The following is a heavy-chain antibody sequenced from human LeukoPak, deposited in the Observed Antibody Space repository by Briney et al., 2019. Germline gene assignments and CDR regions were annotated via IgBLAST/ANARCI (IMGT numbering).Heavy chain of an antibody. CDR3: ARQNSGYNLGPLAY. J-gene: IGHJ4*02. CDR2: ISYSGST. Sequence: PSETLSLTCTVSGGSISSYYWSWIRQPPGKGLEWIAYISYSGSTNNNPSLRSRVTISLDTSKNHFSLKLSSVTAADTAVYYCARQNSGYNLGPLAYWGQGTLVTVSS. D-gene: IGHD5-12*01. V-gene: IGHV4-59*08. CDR1: GGSISSYY.